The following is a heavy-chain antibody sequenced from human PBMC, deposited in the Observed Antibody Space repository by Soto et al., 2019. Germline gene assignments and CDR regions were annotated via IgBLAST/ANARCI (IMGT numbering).Heavy chain of an antibody. CDR2: INAGNGNT. CDR3: AKGRSYYYYCGVDV. Sequence: VASVKVSCKASGYTFTSYAMHWVRQAPGQRLEWMGWINAGNGNTKYSQKFQGRVTITRDTSASTAYMELSSLRSEDTALYYCAKGRSYYYYCGVDVWGQGTTVTVS. V-gene: IGHV1-3*01. J-gene: IGHJ6*02. CDR1: GYTFTSYA.